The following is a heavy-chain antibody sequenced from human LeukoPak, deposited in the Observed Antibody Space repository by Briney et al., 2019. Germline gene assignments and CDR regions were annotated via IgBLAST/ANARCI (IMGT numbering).Heavy chain of an antibody. Sequence: PSETLSLTCTVSGGSISSSSHYWGWIRQPPGKGLEWIGEINHSGSTNYNPSLKSRVTISVDTSKNQFSLKLSSVTAADTAVYYCARHWAPQYGSGSYYNYWGQGTLVTVSS. V-gene: IGHV4-39*01. D-gene: IGHD3-10*01. CDR2: INHSGST. CDR3: ARHWAPQYGSGSYYNY. CDR1: GGSISSSSHY. J-gene: IGHJ4*02.